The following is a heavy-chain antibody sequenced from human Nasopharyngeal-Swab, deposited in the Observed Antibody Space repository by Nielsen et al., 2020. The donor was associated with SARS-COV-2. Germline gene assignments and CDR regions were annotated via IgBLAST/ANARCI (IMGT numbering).Heavy chain of an antibody. D-gene: IGHD3-16*01. V-gene: IGHV3-7*01. Sequence: GESLKISCAASGFTFSDYYMSWIRQAPGKGLEWVVNIKQDGSDKYYVDSVKGRFTISRDNAKNSLELQMNSLRVEDTAVYYCGRGGKLGALDIWGQGTMVTVSS. J-gene: IGHJ3*02. CDR1: GFTFSDYY. CDR2: IKQDGSDK. CDR3: GRGGKLGALDI.